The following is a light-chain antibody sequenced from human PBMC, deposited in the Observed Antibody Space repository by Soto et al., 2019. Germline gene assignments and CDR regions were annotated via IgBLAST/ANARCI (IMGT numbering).Light chain of an antibody. CDR2: AAS. Sequence: DIQMTQSPSSLSASLGDSVTITCRASQGIRNYLAWFQQKPGKAPKSLISAASNLQSGVPSRFTGSGSGTAFTLTINGLQPEALETYYCQQYNRYPHTFGQGTKLEIK. J-gene: IGKJ2*01. CDR3: QQYNRYPHT. CDR1: QGIRNY. V-gene: IGKV1-16*01.